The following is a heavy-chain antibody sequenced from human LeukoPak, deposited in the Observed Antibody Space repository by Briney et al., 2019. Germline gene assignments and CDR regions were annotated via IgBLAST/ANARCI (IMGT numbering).Heavy chain of an antibody. CDR3: ASGTVLMVYAISY. J-gene: IGHJ4*02. V-gene: IGHV1-69*05. CDR1: GGTFSSYA. D-gene: IGHD2-8*01. Sequence: GASVKVSCKASGGTFSSYAISWVRQAPGQGLEWMGRIIPIFGTANYAQKFQGRVTITTDESTGTAYMELSSLRSEDTAVYYCASGTVLMVYAISYWGQGTLVTVSS. CDR2: IIPIFGTA.